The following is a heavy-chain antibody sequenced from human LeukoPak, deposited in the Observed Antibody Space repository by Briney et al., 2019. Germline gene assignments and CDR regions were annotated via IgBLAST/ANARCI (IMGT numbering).Heavy chain of an antibody. D-gene: IGHD6-19*01. J-gene: IGHJ4*02. Sequence: KPSETLSLTCTVSGGSISSYYWSWIRQPPGKGLEWIGYIYYSGSTNYNPSLKSRVTISVDTSKNQFSLKLSSVTAADTAVYYCARDQVAVAGMGFAYWGQGTLVTVSS. CDR3: ARDQVAVAGMGFAY. V-gene: IGHV4-59*01. CDR2: IYYSGST. CDR1: GGSISSYY.